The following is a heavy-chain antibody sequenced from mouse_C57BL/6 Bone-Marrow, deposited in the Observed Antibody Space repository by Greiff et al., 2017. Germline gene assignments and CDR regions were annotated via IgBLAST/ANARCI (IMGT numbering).Heavy chain of an antibody. J-gene: IGHJ1*03. CDR1: GFTFSSYT. V-gene: IGHV5-9*01. CDR2: ISGGGGNT. D-gene: IGHD1-1*01. Sequence: EVKVVESGGGLVKPGGSLKLSCAASGFTFSSYTMSWVRQTPEKRLEWVATISGGGGNTYYPDSVKGRFTISRDNAKNTLYLQMSSLRSEDTALYYCARHYYGSRGWYFDVWGTGTTVTVSS. CDR3: ARHYYGSRGWYFDV.